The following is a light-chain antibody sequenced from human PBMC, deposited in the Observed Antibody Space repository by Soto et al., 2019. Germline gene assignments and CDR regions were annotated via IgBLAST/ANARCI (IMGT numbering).Light chain of an antibody. J-gene: IGKJ4*01. CDR3: KKYDSGPLT. Sequence: DIQMTQSPSSLSASVGDRVTITCRASQDIGPYLAWYQQKSGRVPELLIYSASTLQSGVPSRFSGSGSGADFSLNISGLQPEDAATYYCKKYDSGPLTFGGGTKVEI. CDR1: QDIGPY. CDR2: SAS. V-gene: IGKV1-27*01.